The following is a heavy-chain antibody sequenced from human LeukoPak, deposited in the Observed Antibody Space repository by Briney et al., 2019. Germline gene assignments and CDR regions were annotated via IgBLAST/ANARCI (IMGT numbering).Heavy chain of an antibody. Sequence: PGGSLRLSCAASGVTSSDYYMSWIRQAPGKGLEWVSYISSSGSTIYYADSVKGRFTISRDNAKNSLYLQMNSLRAEDTAVYYCARDIIVQGTSWNAFDIWGQGTMVTVSS. J-gene: IGHJ3*02. CDR2: ISSSGSTI. CDR1: GVTSSDYY. CDR3: ARDIIVQGTSWNAFDI. D-gene: IGHD2-2*01. V-gene: IGHV3-11*01.